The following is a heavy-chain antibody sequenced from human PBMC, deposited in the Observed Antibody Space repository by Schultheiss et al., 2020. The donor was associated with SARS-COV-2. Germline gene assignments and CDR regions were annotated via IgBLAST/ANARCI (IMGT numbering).Heavy chain of an antibody. CDR2: ISYDGSNK. Sequence: GASLKISCAASGFTFSSYAMHWVRQAPGKGLEWVAVISYDGSNKYYADSVKGRFTISRDNSKNTLYLQMNSLRAEDTALYYCAREGGTGGQLLWFGELYLNGMDVWGQGTTVTVSS. J-gene: IGHJ6*02. V-gene: IGHV3-30*04. CDR3: AREGGTGGQLLWFGELYLNGMDV. CDR1: GFTFSSYA. D-gene: IGHD3-10*01.